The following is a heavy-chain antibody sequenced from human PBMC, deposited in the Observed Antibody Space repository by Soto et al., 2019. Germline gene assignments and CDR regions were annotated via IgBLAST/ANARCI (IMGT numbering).Heavy chain of an antibody. CDR2: IDFAGAT. Sequence: PGGSLRLSCAASGFTFSNYDMHWVRQTTGKGLEWVSAIDFAGATYYPDSVKGRFTISREKAKNSLYLQMNSLRADDTAVYYCARAARWLQSRYFDLWGRGTLVTVSS. V-gene: IGHV3-13*01. CDR3: ARAARWLQSRYFDL. J-gene: IGHJ2*01. CDR1: GFTFSNYD. D-gene: IGHD5-12*01.